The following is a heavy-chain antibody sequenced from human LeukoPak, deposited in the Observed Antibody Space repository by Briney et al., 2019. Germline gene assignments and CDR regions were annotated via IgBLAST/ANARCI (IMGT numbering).Heavy chain of an antibody. CDR1: GFIFGGYA. CDR2: ISYDGGKT. J-gene: IGHJ4*02. V-gene: IGHV3-30*01. CDR3: ARGFNDFWSGSQLEY. Sequence: PGGSLRLSCAASGFIFGGYATHWVRQAPGKGLQWLAVISYDGGKTYYADSVEGRFTISRDNSKSTVYLEINSLRSEDTAIYYCARGFNDFWSGSQLEYWGQGTLVTVSS. D-gene: IGHD3-3*01.